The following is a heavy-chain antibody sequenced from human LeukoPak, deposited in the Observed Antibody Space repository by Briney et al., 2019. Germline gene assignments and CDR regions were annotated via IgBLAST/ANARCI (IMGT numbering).Heavy chain of an antibody. D-gene: IGHD1-1*01. CDR2: INPSGGST. CDR3: ARHSLPGTTPFDL. CDR1: GYTFTRHY. Sequence: GASVKVSCKASGYTFTRHYIQWVRQAPGQGLEWMGIINPSGGSTSYAQKFQGRVTMTRDTSTSTVYMDLSSLRSDDTAVYSCARHSLPGTTPFDLWGQGTLVTVSS. V-gene: IGHV1-46*01. J-gene: IGHJ4*02.